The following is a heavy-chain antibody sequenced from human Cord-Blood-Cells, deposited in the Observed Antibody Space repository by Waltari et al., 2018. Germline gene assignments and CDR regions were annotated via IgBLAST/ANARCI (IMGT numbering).Heavy chain of an antibody. J-gene: IGHJ4*02. D-gene: IGHD3-3*01. Sequence: QVQLVQSGAEVKKPGASVKVSCKASGYTFTGYYMPWVRPAPGQGLEWMGWINPNSGGTNDEQKFQGRVTMTRDTSISTAYMELSRLRSDDTAVYYCARLLFWSGYLIFDYWGQGTLVTVSS. CDR3: ARLLFWSGYLIFDY. V-gene: IGHV1-2*02. CDR1: GYTFTGYY. CDR2: INPNSGGT.